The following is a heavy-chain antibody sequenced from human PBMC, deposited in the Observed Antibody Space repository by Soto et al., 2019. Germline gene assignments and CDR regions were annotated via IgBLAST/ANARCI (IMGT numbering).Heavy chain of an antibody. CDR3: AAGADTVTAGYYGMDV. J-gene: IGHJ6*02. Sequence: RASVKVSCKASGFTFTSSAVQWVRQARGQRLEWIGWIVVGSGNTNYAQKFQERVTITRDMSTSTAYMELSSLRSEDTAVYYCAAGADTVTAGYYGMDVWGQGTTVTVSS. CDR2: IVVGSGNT. D-gene: IGHD4-17*01. CDR1: GFTFTSSA. V-gene: IGHV1-58*01.